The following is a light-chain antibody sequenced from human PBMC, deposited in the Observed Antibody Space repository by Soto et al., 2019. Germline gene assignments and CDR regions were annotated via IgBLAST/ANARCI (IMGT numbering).Light chain of an antibody. Sequence: DIVMTQSPLSLPVTPGEPASISCRSSQSLLHSNGYNYLDWYLQKPGQSPQLLIYLGSNRASGVPDRFSGSGSGTDFTQKISRVEAEDAGVYYCMQALQTPSFGGGTKVEIK. CDR2: LGS. CDR1: QSLLHSNGYNY. V-gene: IGKV2-28*01. CDR3: MQALQTPS. J-gene: IGKJ4*01.